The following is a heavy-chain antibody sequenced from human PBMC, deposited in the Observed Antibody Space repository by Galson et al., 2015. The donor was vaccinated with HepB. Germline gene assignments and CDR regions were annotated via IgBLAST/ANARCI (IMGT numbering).Heavy chain of an antibody. J-gene: IGHJ4*02. D-gene: IGHD3-3*01. V-gene: IGHV2-5*02. Sequence: PALVKPTQTLTLTCTFSGFSLSTSGVGVGWIRQPPGKALEWLALIYWDDDKRYSPSLKSRLTITKDTSKNQVVLTMTNMDPVDTATYYCAHSNHYDVWSGLGPFDYWGQGTLVTVSS. CDR1: GFSLSTSGVG. CDR2: IYWDDDK. CDR3: AHSNHYDVWSGLGPFDY.